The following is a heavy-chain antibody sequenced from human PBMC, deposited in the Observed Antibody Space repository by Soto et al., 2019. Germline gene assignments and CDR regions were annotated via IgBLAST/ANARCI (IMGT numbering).Heavy chain of an antibody. D-gene: IGHD4-17*01. CDR1: GYTFTSYA. CDR3: ARSMTTVTEYYYYYGMDV. CDR2: INPNSGGT. J-gene: IGHJ6*02. V-gene: IGHV1-2*04. Sequence: XSVKVSCKASGYTFTSYAMHWVRQAPGQGLEWMGWINPNSGGTNYAQKFQGWVTMTRDTSISTAYMELSRLRSDDTAVYYCARSMTTVTEYYYYYGMDVWGQGTTVTVSS.